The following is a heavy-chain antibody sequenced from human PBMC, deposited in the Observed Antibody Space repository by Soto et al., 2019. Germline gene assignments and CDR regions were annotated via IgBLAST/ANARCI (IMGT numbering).Heavy chain of an antibody. CDR3: ARSSVDTAMVTFFDY. D-gene: IGHD5-18*01. Sequence: SVKVSCKASGGTFSSYAISWVRQAPGQGLEWMGGIIPIFGTANYAQKFQGRVTITADESTSTAYMELSSLRSEDTAVYYCARSSVDTAMVTFFDYWGQGTLATVSS. V-gene: IGHV1-69*13. CDR1: GGTFSSYA. J-gene: IGHJ4*02. CDR2: IIPIFGTA.